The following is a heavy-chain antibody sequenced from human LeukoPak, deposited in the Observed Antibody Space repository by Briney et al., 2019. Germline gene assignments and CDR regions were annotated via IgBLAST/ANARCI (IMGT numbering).Heavy chain of an antibody. J-gene: IGHJ4*02. CDR1: GYTFTGYY. CDR2: ISIYNGKT. V-gene: IGHV1-18*04. CDR3: ARVYSAAMGKYYFDY. Sequence: GASVKVSCKASGYTFTGYYMHWVRQAPGQGLEWMGWISIYNGKTKYAQNLQGRVTMTADTSTTTAYMELRSLRSDDTAVYYCARVYSAAMGKYYFDYWGQGTLVTVSS. D-gene: IGHD2-2*01.